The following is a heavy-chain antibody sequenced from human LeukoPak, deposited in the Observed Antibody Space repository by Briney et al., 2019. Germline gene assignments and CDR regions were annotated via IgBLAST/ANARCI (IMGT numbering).Heavy chain of an antibody. V-gene: IGHV3-66*02. J-gene: IGHJ6*03. D-gene: IGHD6-6*01. Sequence: AGSLRLSCAASGFTVSSNYMSWVRQAPGKGLEWVSVIYSGGSTYYADSVKGRFTISRDNSKNTLYLQMNSMRAEDTAVYYCARVKQLVNYYYYYMDVWGKGTTVTVSS. CDR2: IYSGGST. CDR1: GFTVSSNY. CDR3: ARVKQLVNYYYYYMDV.